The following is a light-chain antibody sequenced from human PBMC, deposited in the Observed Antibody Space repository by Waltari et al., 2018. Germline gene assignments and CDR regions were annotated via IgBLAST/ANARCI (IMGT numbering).Light chain of an antibody. CDR3: QQGHRAPWT. V-gene: IGKV1-39*01. J-gene: IGKJ1*01. Sequence: DIQMTQSPSSLSASVGDRVTITCRASQSIRNHLNWYQQKPGKAPKFLIYAASSLQSEVPSRFSGSGSGTDFTLTITSLQPEDFATYYCQQGHRAPWTFGQGTKLEVK. CDR2: AAS. CDR1: QSIRNH.